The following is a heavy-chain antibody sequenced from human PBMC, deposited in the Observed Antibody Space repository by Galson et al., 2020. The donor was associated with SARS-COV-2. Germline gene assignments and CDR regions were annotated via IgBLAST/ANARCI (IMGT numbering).Heavy chain of an antibody. Sequence: GGSLRLSCAASGFTFDDYTMHWVRQGPGKGLEWVSLLTWDGTNTYYADTVKGRFIISRDNSKDSLYLQLNSLRPEDTALYYCARGAHYNNVPGALRDWGQGTLVTVSA. V-gene: IGHV3-43*01. CDR1: GFTFDDYT. J-gene: IGHJ4*02. CDR3: ARGAHYNNVPGALRD. CDR2: LTWDGTNT. D-gene: IGHD1-20*01.